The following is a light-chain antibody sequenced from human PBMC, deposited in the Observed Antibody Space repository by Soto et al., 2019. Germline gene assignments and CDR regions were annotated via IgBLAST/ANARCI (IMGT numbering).Light chain of an antibody. J-gene: IGKJ4*01. CDR3: QQSYTTPLT. CDR2: AAS. Sequence: DIHMTQSPSSLSAFVGDRVTITCRASQSISTYLNWYQQRPGKAPKLLIYAASSLQSGVPSRFSGSGSGTDFTLTISSLRPEDFATYFCQQSYTTPLTFGGGTKVDI. V-gene: IGKV1-39*01. CDR1: QSISTY.